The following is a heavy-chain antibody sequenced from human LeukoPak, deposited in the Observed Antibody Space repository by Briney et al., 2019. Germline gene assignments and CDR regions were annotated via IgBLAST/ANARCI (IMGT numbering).Heavy chain of an antibody. Sequence: GGSLRLSCAASGFTLSNYWMQWVRQAPGKGLVWVARINSDASRITYADSVKGRFTISRDNARNSLYLQMNSLRAEDTAVYYCARDLSSSAFDYWGQGTLVTVSS. CDR3: ARDLSSSAFDY. CDR1: GFTLSNYW. CDR2: INSDASRI. J-gene: IGHJ4*02. V-gene: IGHV3-74*03. D-gene: IGHD2-2*01.